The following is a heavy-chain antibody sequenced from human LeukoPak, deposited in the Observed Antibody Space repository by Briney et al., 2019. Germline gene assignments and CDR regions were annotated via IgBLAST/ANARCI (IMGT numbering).Heavy chain of an antibody. CDR1: GGSISSSNW. V-gene: IGHV4-4*02. CDR3: AGIVVVAATGWFDP. Sequence: PSETLSLTCAVSGGSISSSNWWSWVRQPPGKGLEWIGEIYHSGRTNYNPSLNSRVTISVDKSKNQFSLRLSSVTAADTAVYYCAGIVVVAATGWFDPWGQGTLVTVSS. J-gene: IGHJ5*02. D-gene: IGHD2-15*01. CDR2: IYHSGRT.